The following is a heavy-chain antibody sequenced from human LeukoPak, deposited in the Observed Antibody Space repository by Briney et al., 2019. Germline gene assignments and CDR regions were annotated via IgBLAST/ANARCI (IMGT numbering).Heavy chain of an antibody. CDR2: ISYDGSNK. V-gene: IGHV3-30-3*01. Sequence: GRSLRLSCAASGFTLSSYAMHWVRQAPGKGLEWVAVISYDGSNKYYADSVKGRFTISRDNSKNTLFLQMNSLRAEDTAVYYCAREGAENAFDIWGQGTMVTVSS. D-gene: IGHD1-14*01. J-gene: IGHJ3*02. CDR3: AREGAENAFDI. CDR1: GFTLSSYA.